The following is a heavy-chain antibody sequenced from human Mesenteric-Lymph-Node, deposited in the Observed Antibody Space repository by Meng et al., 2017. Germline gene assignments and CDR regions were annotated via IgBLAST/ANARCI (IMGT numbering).Heavy chain of an antibody. V-gene: IGHV4-34*01. J-gene: IGHJ4*02. D-gene: IGHD1-26*01. Sequence: VRRHQWGAGRVRPSEPPSLTGAGDGGSFSGYYWSWIRQPPGKGLEWIGEINHSGSTNYNPSLKSRVTISVDTSKNQFSLKLSSVTAADTAVYYCARGKQDAWELLAYWGQGALVTVSS. CDR1: GGSFSGYY. CDR3: ARGKQDAWELLAY. CDR2: INHSGST.